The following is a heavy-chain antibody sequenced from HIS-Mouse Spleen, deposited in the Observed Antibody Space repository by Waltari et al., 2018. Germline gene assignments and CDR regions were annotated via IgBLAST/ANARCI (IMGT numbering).Heavy chain of an antibody. V-gene: IGHV4-39*07. Sequence: QLQLQVSGPGLVKPSASLFLTCPVPGGSISSSSYYWVWIRQPPGKGLEWIGSLYYSGSTYYNPSLKSRVTISVDTSKNQFSLKLSSVTAADTAVYYCAREIPYSSSWYDWYFDLWGRGTLVTVSS. J-gene: IGHJ2*01. CDR2: LYYSGST. CDR3: AREIPYSSSWYDWYFDL. CDR1: GGSISSSSYY. D-gene: IGHD6-13*01.